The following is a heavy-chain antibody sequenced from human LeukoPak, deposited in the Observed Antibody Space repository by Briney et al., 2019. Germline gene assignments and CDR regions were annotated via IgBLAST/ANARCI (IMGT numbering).Heavy chain of an antibody. CDR1: GFTFGSYA. V-gene: IGHV3-23*01. CDR3: AGITMIVVVITTFDY. J-gene: IGHJ4*02. CDR2: ISGSGGST. Sequence: PGGSLRLSXAASGFTFGSYAMSWVRQTPGKGLEWLSAISGSGGSTYYADSVKGRFTISRDNSKNTLYLQMNSLRAEDTAVYYCAGITMIVVVITTFDYWGQGTLVTVSS. D-gene: IGHD3-22*01.